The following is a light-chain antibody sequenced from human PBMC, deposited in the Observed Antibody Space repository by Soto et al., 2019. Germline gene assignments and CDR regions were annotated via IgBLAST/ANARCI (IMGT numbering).Light chain of an antibody. CDR2: GAS. Sequence: EIVMTQSPATLSVSPGERATLSCRASQSVSSNLAWYQQKPGQAPRLLIYGASTRATGIPARFSGSGSGTEFTLTISSPQSEAFAVYYGEQYNNWPPYTCGQGSKLEIK. J-gene: IGKJ2*01. CDR1: QSVSSN. V-gene: IGKV3-15*01. CDR3: EQYNNWPPYT.